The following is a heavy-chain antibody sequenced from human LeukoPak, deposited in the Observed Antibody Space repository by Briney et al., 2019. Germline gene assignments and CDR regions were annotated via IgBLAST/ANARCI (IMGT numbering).Heavy chain of an antibody. Sequence: PSETLSLTCTVSGGSISSSRYYWGWIRQPPGKGLEWIGSIYYSGSTYYNPSLKSRVTISVDTSKNQFSLKLSSVTAADTAVYYCARDYFDYWGQGTLVTVSS. CDR3: ARDYFDY. CDR2: IYYSGST. V-gene: IGHV4-39*07. J-gene: IGHJ4*02. CDR1: GGSISSSRYY.